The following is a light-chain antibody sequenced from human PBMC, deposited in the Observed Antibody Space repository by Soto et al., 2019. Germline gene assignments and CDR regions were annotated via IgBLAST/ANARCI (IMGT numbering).Light chain of an antibody. CDR2: GNN. V-gene: IGLV1-44*01. Sequence: QSVLTPLPSASGTRGHRGTISWSGSSSNIGSNTVSWYQQLPGTAPKLLSNGNNQRPSGVPNRFSGSKSGTSASLAISGLQSEDEADYYCAPWDDSLNGYVFGAGTKVTVL. CDR3: APWDDSLNGYV. J-gene: IGLJ1*01. CDR1: SSNIGSNT.